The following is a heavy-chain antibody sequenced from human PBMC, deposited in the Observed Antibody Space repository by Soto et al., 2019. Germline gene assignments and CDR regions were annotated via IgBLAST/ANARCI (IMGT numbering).Heavy chain of an antibody. CDR3: ARRWEYFYMDV. Sequence: EVQLVESGGALVQPGGFLRLSCAASGFTFSSYWMHWVRQAPGKGLVWVSRINTDGTSPKYADSVKGRFTISRDNAKNTLYLQMNSLRDEDTAVYYCARRWEYFYMDVWGKGTTVTVSS. V-gene: IGHV3-74*03. CDR2: INTDGTSP. J-gene: IGHJ6*03. CDR1: GFTFSSYW. D-gene: IGHD1-26*01.